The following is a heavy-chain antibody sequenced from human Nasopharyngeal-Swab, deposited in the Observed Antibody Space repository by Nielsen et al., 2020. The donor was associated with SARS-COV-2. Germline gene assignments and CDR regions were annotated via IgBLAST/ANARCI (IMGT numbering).Heavy chain of an antibody. CDR3: AKDYYDSSGYHPDALDI. CDR1: GFTFSSYA. V-gene: IGHV3-23*01. J-gene: IGHJ3*02. CDR2: ISGSGGST. D-gene: IGHD3-22*01. Sequence: GGSLRLSCAASGFTFSSYAMSWVRQAPGKGLEWVSAISGSGGSTYYADSVKGRFTISRDNSKNTLYLQMNSLRAEDTAVYYCAKDYYDSSGYHPDALDIWGQGTMVTVSS.